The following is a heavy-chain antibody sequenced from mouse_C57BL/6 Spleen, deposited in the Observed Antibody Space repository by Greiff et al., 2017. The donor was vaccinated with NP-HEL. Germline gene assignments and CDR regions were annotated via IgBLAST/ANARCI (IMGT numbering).Heavy chain of an antibody. Sequence: VQLKQSGPELVKPGASVKISCKASGYTFTDYYMNWVKQSHGKSLEWIGDINPNNGGTSYNQKFKGKATLTVDKSSSTAYMELRSLTSEDSAVYYCARRYGYDGTSFAYWGQGTLVTVSA. J-gene: IGHJ3*01. V-gene: IGHV1-26*01. CDR1: GYTFTDYY. CDR3: ARRYGYDGTSFAY. D-gene: IGHD2-2*01. CDR2: INPNNGGT.